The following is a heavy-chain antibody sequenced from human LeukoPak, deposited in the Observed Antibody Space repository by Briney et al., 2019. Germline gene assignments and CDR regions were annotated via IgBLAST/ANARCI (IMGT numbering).Heavy chain of an antibody. J-gene: IGHJ4*02. D-gene: IGHD4-11*01. Sequence: ASVRVSCKASGYTFTGYYMHWVRQAPGQGLEWMGCVNPNSGDTNYAQKFQGGVTMTRDTSISTPYLAVNRLRSDDTAVYYCERDQDYRNYVAEYWGQGTLVTVSS. CDR3: ERDQDYRNYVAEY. V-gene: IGHV1-2*02. CDR1: GYTFTGYY. CDR2: VNPNSGDT.